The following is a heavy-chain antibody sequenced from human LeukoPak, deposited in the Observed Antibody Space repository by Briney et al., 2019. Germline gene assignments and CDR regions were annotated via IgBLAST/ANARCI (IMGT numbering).Heavy chain of an antibody. D-gene: IGHD3-3*01. Sequence: ASVKVSCKASGYTFTGYYMHWVRQAPGQGLEWMGWINPNSGGTNYAQKFQGRVTMTRDTSISTAYMELSRLRSDDTAVYYCARGGILVLRFLEWLSTWGQGTLVTVSS. CDR1: GYTFTGYY. CDR2: INPNSGGT. V-gene: IGHV1-2*02. J-gene: IGHJ5*02. CDR3: ARGGILVLRFLEWLST.